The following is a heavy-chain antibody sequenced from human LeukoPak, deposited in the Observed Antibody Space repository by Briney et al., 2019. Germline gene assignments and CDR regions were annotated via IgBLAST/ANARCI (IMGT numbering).Heavy chain of an antibody. Sequence: GGSLRLSCTASGFTFSSYAMSWVRQAPGKGLEWVSGVTRGGSTYYADSVKGRFTISRDSSKNTLYLQMNSLRAEDTALYYCSKVPVWQQLVDYWGQGTLVTVSS. J-gene: IGHJ4*02. CDR3: SKVPVWQQLVDY. CDR2: VTRGGST. CDR1: GFTFSSYA. V-gene: IGHV3-23*01. D-gene: IGHD6-13*01.